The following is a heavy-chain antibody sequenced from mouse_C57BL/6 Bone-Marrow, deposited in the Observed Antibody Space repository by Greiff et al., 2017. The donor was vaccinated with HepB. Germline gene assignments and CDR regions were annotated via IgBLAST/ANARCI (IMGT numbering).Heavy chain of an antibody. J-gene: IGHJ2*01. CDR3: ARRGELYYFDY. Sequence: DVHLVESGGGLVQPGGSLKLYCAASGFTFSDYYMYWVRQTPEKRLEWVAYISNGGGSTYYPDTVKGRFTISRDNAKNTLYLQMSRLKSEDTAMYYCARRGELYYFDYWGQGTTLTVSS. CDR1: GFTFSDYY. V-gene: IGHV5-12*01. CDR2: ISNGGGST.